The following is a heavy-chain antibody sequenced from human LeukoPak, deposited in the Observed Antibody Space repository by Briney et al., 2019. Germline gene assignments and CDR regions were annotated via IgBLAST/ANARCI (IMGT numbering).Heavy chain of an antibody. Sequence: GGSLRLSCAASGFTFDDYAMHWVRQAPGKGLEWVSGISWNSGSIGYADSVKGRFTISRDNAKNSLYLQMNSLRAEDTAVYYCARDRVPAANLYYYYGMDVWGQGTTVTVSS. CDR1: GFTFDDYA. CDR2: ISWNSGSI. D-gene: IGHD2-2*01. V-gene: IGHV3-9*01. J-gene: IGHJ6*02. CDR3: ARDRVPAANLYYYYGMDV.